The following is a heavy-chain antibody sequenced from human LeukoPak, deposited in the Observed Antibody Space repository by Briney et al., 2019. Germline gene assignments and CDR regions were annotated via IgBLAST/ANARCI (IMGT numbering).Heavy chain of an antibody. CDR3: ARDSGWYYY. V-gene: IGHV4-59*01. CDR1: GGSISSYY. J-gene: IGHJ4*02. D-gene: IGHD6-19*01. Sequence: PSETLSLTCTVSGGSISSYYWSWIRQPPGKGLEWIGYIYYSGSINYNPSLKSRVTISVDTSKNQFSLKLSSVTAADTAVYYCARDSGWYYYWGQGTLVTVSS. CDR2: IYYSGSI.